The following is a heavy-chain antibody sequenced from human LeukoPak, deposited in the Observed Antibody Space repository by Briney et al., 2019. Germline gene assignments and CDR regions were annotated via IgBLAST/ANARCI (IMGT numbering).Heavy chain of an antibody. Sequence: GGSLRLSCAASGFTVSSNYMSWVRQAPGKGLEWVSVIYSGGSTYYADSVKGRFTISRGNSKNTLYLQMNSLRAEDTAVYYCARDDPAEWELRGVYWGQGTLVTVSS. CDR3: ARDDPAEWELRGVY. CDR1: GFTVSSNY. V-gene: IGHV3-66*01. D-gene: IGHD1-26*01. J-gene: IGHJ4*02. CDR2: IYSGGST.